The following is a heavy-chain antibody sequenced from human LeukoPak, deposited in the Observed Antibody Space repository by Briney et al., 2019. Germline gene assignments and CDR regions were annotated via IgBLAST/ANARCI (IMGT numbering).Heavy chain of an antibody. CDR1: GYTFTSYY. V-gene: IGHV1-2*02. J-gene: IGHJ3*02. CDR3: ARDHGTMIDLATAHAFDI. Sequence: ASVKVSCKASGYTFTSYYIHWVRQAPGQGPDWMGWINPNSGGSNFAQKFQGRVTMSRDTSISTAFMELSSLRSDDTAVYYCARDHGTMIDLATAHAFDIWGQGTMVTVSS. CDR2: INPNSGGS. D-gene: IGHD3-22*01.